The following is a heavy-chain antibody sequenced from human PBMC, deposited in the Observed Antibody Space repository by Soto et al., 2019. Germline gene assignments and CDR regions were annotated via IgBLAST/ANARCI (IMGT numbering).Heavy chain of an antibody. CDR3: ARGALPEYSSAYYYMDV. D-gene: IGHD6-6*01. Sequence: FVILCLPWRVCGGCLCGCSLSLIRPTPRKGLEWIGEINHSGSTNYNPSLKSRVTISVDTSKNQFSLKLSSVTAADTAVYYCARGALPEYSSAYYYMDVWGKGTTVTVSS. V-gene: IGHV4-34*01. CDR1: GGCLCGCS. J-gene: IGHJ6*03. CDR2: INHSGST.